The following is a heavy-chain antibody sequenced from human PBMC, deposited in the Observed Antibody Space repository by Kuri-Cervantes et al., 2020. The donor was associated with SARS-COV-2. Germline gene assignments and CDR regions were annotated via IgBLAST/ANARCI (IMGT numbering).Heavy chain of an antibody. V-gene: IGHV2-5*02. CDR1: GGSISSSSYY. J-gene: IGHJ4*02. CDR3: AHSHVLLWFGESFPSYFDY. CDR2: IYWDDDK. D-gene: IGHD3-10*01. Sequence: TLSLTCTVSGGSISSSSYYWGWIRQPPGKALEWLALIYWDDDKRYSPSLKSRLTITKDTSKNQVVLTMTNMDPVDTATYYCAHSHVLLWFGESFPSYFDYWGQGTLVTVSS.